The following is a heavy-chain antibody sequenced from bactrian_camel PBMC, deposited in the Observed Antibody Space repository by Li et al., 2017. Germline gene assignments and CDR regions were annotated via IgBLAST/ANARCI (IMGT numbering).Heavy chain of an antibody. Sequence: HVQLVESGGGPVKAGGSLTLSCVATGNTIGWQFHCMAWFRQAPGKAREGVAAIVNGGGQRYADSVKGRFTLSKDNAKTTLFLQMEDLRPEDSGTYTCAVDPACTTITGRISGMPVGDSSRADWGPGTQVTVS. V-gene: IGHV3S53*01. D-gene: IGHD2*01. CDR3: AVDPACTTITGRISGMPVGDSSRAD. CDR2: IVNGGGQ. CDR1: GNTIGWQFHC. J-gene: IGHJ4*01.